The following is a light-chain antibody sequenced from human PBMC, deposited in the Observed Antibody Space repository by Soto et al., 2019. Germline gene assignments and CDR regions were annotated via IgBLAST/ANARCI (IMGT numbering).Light chain of an antibody. CDR2: ATS. CDR3: QHYDDSPTWT. J-gene: IGKJ1*01. V-gene: IGKV3-20*01. CDR1: QSVSNTF. Sequence: EIVLTQSPGTLSLSPGERATISCRASQSVSNTFLAWYQHRPGQAPRLLIFATSSRATGIPDRFSGSGSGTDFTLTISRLEPEDFAVYYCQHYDDSPTWTFGQGTKVDIK.